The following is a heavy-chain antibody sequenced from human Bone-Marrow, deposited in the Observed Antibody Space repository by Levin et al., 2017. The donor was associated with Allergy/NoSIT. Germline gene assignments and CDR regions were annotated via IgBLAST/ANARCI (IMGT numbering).Heavy chain of an antibody. J-gene: IGHJ4*02. Sequence: GESLKISCAASGFTLSENDMHWVRQTPGKGLEWVSSMTPTGDTSYAGSVKGRFTISRESTKNNILLQMNSLSAGDAGVYFCARGEGGGITYGYGGVDHWGQGTQVTVSS. CDR3: ARGEGGGITYGYGGVDH. D-gene: IGHD5-18*01. CDR2: MTPTGDT. V-gene: IGHV3-13*04. CDR1: GFTLSEND.